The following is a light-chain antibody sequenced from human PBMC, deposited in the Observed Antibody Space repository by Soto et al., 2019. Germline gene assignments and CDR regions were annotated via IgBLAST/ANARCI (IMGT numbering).Light chain of an antibody. Sequence: QSVLTQPASVSGSPGQSITISCTGTSSDVGGYNYVSWYQQHPGKAPKLMIYDVSNRPSGVSNRFSGSKSGNTASLTISGIQAEDEADYYCSSYTTSSSVLFGGGTKVTV. CDR3: SSYTTSSSVL. CDR2: DVS. CDR1: SSDVGGYNY. J-gene: IGLJ2*01. V-gene: IGLV2-14*01.